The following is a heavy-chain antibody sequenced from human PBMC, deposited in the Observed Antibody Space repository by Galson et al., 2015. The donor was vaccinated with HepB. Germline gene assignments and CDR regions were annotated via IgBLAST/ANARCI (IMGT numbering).Heavy chain of an antibody. D-gene: IGHD3-22*01. J-gene: IGHJ1*01. Sequence: SVKVSCKASGGTFSSYAISWVRQAPGQGLEWMGGIIPIFGKANYAQKFQGRVTITADESTSTAYMELSSLRSEDTAVYYCARAVDYYDSSVSYFQHWGQGTLVTVSS. CDR3: ARAVDYYDSSVSYFQH. V-gene: IGHV1-69*13. CDR1: GGTFSSYA. CDR2: IIPIFGKA.